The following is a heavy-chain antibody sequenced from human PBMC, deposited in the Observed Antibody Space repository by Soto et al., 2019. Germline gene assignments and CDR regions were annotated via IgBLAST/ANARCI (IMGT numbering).Heavy chain of an antibody. CDR1: GGSFSGYY. V-gene: IGHV4-34*01. J-gene: IGHJ4*02. CDR2: INHSGST. D-gene: IGHD2-2*01. Sequence: TSETLSLTCAVYGGSFSGYYWSWIRPPPGKGLEWIGEINHSGSTNYNPSLKSRVTISVDTSKNQFSLKLSSVTAADTAVYYCARGAPKDIVVVPAAELLDDWGQGTLVTVSS. CDR3: ARGAPKDIVVVPAAELLDD.